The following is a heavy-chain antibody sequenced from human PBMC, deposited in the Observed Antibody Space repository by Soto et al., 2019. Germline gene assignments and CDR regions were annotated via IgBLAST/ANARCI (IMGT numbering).Heavy chain of an antibody. CDR1: GGSFSGYY. J-gene: IGHJ3*02. Sequence: QVQLQQWGAGLLKPSETLSLTCAVYGGSFSGYYWSWIRQPPGKGLEWIGEINHSGSTNYNPSLKSRVTISVDTSKNQFSLKLSSVTAADTAVYYCARGPRALLWFWESSKKGAFDIWGQGTMVTVSS. CDR3: ARGPRALLWFWESSKKGAFDI. CDR2: INHSGST. D-gene: IGHD3-10*01. V-gene: IGHV4-34*01.